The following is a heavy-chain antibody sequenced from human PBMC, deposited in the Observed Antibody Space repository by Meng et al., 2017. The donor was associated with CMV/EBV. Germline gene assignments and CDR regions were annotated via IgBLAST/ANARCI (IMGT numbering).Heavy chain of an antibody. Sequence: GGSLRLSCAASGFTFSSYSMNWVRQAPGKGLEWVSSIRSSSSYIYYADSVKGRFTISRDNAKNALYLQRNSLRAEDTAVYDCARVQIPGLPQRDVVVPGYGMDVWGQGTTVTVSS. V-gene: IGHV3-21*01. CDR3: ARVQIPGLPQRDVVVPGYGMDV. D-gene: IGHD2-2*01. CDR2: IRSSSSYI. CDR1: GFTFSSYS. J-gene: IGHJ6*02.